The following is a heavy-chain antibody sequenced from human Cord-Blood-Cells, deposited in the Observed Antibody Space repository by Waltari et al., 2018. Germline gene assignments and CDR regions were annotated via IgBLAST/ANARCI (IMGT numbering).Heavy chain of an antibody. CDR2: INAGNGNT. J-gene: IGHJ3*02. CDR3: ARVLLEAFDI. CDR1: GYTFTRYA. V-gene: IGHV1-3*01. Sequence: QVQLVQSGAEVKKPGASVKVSCKASGYTFTRYAMHWGRQAPGQRLEWMGWINAGNGNTKYSQKFQGRVTITRDTSASTAYMELSSLRSEDTAVYYCARVLLEAFDIWGQGTMVTVSS.